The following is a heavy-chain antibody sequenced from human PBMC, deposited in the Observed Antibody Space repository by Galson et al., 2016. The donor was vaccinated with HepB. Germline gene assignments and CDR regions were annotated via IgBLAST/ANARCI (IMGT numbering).Heavy chain of an antibody. CDR3: AKDAGSGGTSYYYMDV. D-gene: IGHD2-8*02. V-gene: IGHV3-23*01. CDR1: GFTLSSYA. J-gene: IGHJ6*03. Sequence: SLRLSCAASGFTLSSYAMNWVRQAPGKGLEWVSYISDSGNTYYADSVKGRFTISRDHTKNTVCLQMNGLRAEDTAVYYCAKDAGSGGTSYYYMDVWGTGTTVTVSS. CDR2: ISDSGNT.